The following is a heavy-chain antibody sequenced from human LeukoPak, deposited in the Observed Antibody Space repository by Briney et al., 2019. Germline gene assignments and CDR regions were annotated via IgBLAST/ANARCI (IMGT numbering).Heavy chain of an antibody. CDR2: IYYSGST. D-gene: IGHD4-23*01. CDR3: ARDDYGGNSGLAY. Sequence: SETLSLTCGVSRDFFSGYYWGWIRQPPGKGLEWIGYIYYSGSTNYNPSLKSRVTISVDTSKNQFSLKLSSVTAADTAVYYCARDDYGGNSGLAYWGQGTLVTVSS. CDR1: RDFFSGYY. V-gene: IGHV4-59*01. J-gene: IGHJ4*02.